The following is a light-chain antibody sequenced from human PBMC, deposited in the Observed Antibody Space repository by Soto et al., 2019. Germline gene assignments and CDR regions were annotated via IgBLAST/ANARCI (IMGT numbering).Light chain of an antibody. Sequence: EIVLTQSPSTLSFSPGERSTLSCMASQSVSSYLAWYQQKPGQAPRLLIYDASNRATGIPARFSGSGSGTDFTLTISSLEPEDFAVYYCQQRSNWPPLTFGGGTRWIS. J-gene: IGKJ4*01. CDR1: QSVSSY. CDR2: DAS. V-gene: IGKV3-11*01. CDR3: QQRSNWPPLT.